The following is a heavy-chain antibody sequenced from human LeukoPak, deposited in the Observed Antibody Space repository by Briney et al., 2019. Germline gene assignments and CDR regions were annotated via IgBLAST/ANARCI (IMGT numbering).Heavy chain of an antibody. D-gene: IGHD3-3*01. V-gene: IGHV4-59*01. Sequence: PSETLSLTCTVSGGSISSYYWSWIRQPPGKGLEWIGYIYYSGSTNYNPSLKSRVTISVDTSKNQFSLKLSSVTAADTAVYYCARDAGEVYDFWSGYYAHRWFDPWGQGTLVTVSS. CDR1: GGSISSYY. J-gene: IGHJ5*02. CDR3: ARDAGEVYDFWSGYYAHRWFDP. CDR2: IYYSGST.